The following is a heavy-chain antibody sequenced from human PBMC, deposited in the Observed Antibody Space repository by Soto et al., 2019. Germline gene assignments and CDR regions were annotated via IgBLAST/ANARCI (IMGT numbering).Heavy chain of an antibody. CDR1: GYTFSNFW. V-gene: IGHV5-51*01. D-gene: IGHD3-10*01. CDR2: IYPGDHET. J-gene: IGHJ6*02. CDR3: ARRGLGWFGGRDHDSPPYYNKSYGMEV. Sequence: GESLKISFQCSGYTFSNFWIGWVRQLPGKGLEWMGIIYPGDHETRYSPSFHGKVTISADKTINTAYLQWSSLKASDTAMYYCARRGLGWFGGRDHDSPPYYNKSYGMEVRGRGCTVTFAS.